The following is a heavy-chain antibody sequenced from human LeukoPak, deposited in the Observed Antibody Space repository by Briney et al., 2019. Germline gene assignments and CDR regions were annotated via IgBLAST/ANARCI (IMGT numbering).Heavy chain of an antibody. V-gene: IGHV1-2*02. D-gene: IGHD5-24*01. CDR1: GYTFTDDY. CDR3: ARGGDGDRRDFDY. J-gene: IGHJ4*02. CDR2: INPNSGVT. Sequence: ASVKVSCKASGYTFTDDYVHWVRQAPGQGLEWMGWINPNSGVTNYAQKFQGRVTMTRDTSISTAYMELNSLRSDDTAIYYCARGGDGDRRDFDYWGQGTLVTVSS.